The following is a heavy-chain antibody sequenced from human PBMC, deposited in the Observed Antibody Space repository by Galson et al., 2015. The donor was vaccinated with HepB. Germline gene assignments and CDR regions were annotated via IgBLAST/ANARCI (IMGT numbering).Heavy chain of an antibody. CDR1: GDSVSDNVVA. CDR3: ARAGPQGGADFDY. V-gene: IGHV6-1*01. J-gene: IGHJ4*02. CDR2: TYYKSKWYN. Sequence: CAISGDSVSDNVVAWNWIRQSPSRGLEWLGRTYYKSKWYNDYAVSVKSRITINPDTSKNQVYLQLNSVTPEDTAVYYCARAGPQGGADFDYWGQGTRVNVSS. D-gene: IGHD1-26*01.